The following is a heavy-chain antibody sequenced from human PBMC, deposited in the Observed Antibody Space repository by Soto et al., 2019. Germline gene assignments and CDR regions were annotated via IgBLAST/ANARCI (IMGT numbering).Heavy chain of an antibody. D-gene: IGHD3-10*01. Sequence: EVQLLESGGGLVQPGGSLRLSCAASGFTFTTHAMNWVRQAPGKGLEWVSSISGSGGTTDYADSVKGRFTISRDNSKNTLYLQMNSLRAEDTAVYYCAKGLGECSSYGMDVWGQGTTVTVSS. CDR1: GFTFTTHA. J-gene: IGHJ6*02. CDR2: ISGSGGTT. CDR3: AKGLGECSSYGMDV. V-gene: IGHV3-23*01.